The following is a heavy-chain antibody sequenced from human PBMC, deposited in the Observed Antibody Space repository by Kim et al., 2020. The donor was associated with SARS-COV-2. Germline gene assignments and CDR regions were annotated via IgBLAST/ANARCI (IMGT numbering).Heavy chain of an antibody. CDR2: ISAYNGNT. V-gene: IGHV1-18*04. Sequence: ASVKVSCKASGYTFTSYGISWVRQAPGQGLEWMGWISAYNGNTNYAQKLQGRVTMTTDTSTSTAYMELRSLRSDDTAVYYCARGGGDIVVVVAAPHLDPWGQGTLVTVSS. J-gene: IGHJ5*02. CDR1: GYTFTSYG. CDR3: ARGGGDIVVVVAAPHLDP. D-gene: IGHD2-15*01.